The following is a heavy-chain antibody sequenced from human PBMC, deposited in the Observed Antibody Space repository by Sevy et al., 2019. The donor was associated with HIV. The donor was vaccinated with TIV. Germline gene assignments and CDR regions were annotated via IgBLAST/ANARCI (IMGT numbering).Heavy chain of an antibody. D-gene: IGHD6-13*01. CDR1: GFTFSSYG. V-gene: IGHV3-48*04. Sequence: GGSLRLSCAASGFTFSSYGMNWVRQAPGKGLEWVSYISSSGSTIYYADSVKGRFTISRDNAKNSLYLQMNSLRAEDTAVYYCARDSTEQQLVGGDYWGQGTLVTVSS. CDR3: ARDSTEQQLVGGDY. CDR2: ISSSGSTI. J-gene: IGHJ4*02.